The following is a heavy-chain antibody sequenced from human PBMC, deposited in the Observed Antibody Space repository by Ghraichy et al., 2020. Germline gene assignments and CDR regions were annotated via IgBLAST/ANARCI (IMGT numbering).Heavy chain of an antibody. V-gene: IGHV4-59*01. Sequence: SETLSLTCTVSGGSISSYYWSWIWQPPGKGLEWIGYIYYSGSTNYNPSLKSRVTISVDTSKNQFSLKLSSVTAADTAVYYCTRGSYYYDSSGYNPFFDYWGQGTLVTVSS. D-gene: IGHD3-22*01. CDR2: IYYSGST. CDR3: TRGSYYYDSSGYNPFFDY. J-gene: IGHJ4*02. CDR1: GGSISSYY.